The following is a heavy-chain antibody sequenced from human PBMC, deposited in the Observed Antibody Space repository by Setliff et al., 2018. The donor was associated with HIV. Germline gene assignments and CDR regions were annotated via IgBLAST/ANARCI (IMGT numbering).Heavy chain of an antibody. CDR1: GFTFRNYW. J-gene: IGHJ4*02. Sequence: GGSLRLSCAASGFTFRNYWMHWVRQAPGKGLVWVSRIDGDGSGTSYADSVQGRFTISRDNAKNTLYLQMNSLRAEDTAVYYCARRAYCSSTTCFDNWGQGTLVTVSS. CDR3: ARRAYCSSTTCFDN. CDR2: IDGDGSGT. V-gene: IGHV3-74*01. D-gene: IGHD2-2*01.